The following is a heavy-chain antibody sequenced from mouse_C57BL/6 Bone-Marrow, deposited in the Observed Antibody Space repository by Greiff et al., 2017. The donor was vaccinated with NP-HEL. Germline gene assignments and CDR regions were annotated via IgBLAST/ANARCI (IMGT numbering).Heavy chain of an antibody. J-gene: IGHJ1*03. CDR3: TRTGWEGYFDV. CDR1: GFTFSDAW. D-gene: IGHD1-1*02. CDR2: IRNKANNHAT. V-gene: IGHV6-6*01. Sequence: EVQVVESGGGLVQPGGSMKLSCAASGFTFSDAWMDWVRQSPEKGLEWVAEIRNKANNHATYYAESVKGRFTISRDDSKSSVYLQMNSLRAEDTGIYYCTRTGWEGYFDVWGTGTTVTVSS.